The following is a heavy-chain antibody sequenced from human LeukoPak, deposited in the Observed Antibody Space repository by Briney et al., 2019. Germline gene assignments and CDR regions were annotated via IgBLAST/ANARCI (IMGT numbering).Heavy chain of an antibody. CDR3: ARNSESCPDY. V-gene: IGHV3-48*02. Sequence: GGSLRLSCAASGFTPSSYSMNWVRQAPGKGLEWVSYISPSSSTIYYADSVKGRFTISRDNAKNTLYLQMNSLRDEDTAVYYCARNSESCPDYWGQGTLVTVSS. J-gene: IGHJ4*02. CDR2: ISPSSSTI. CDR1: GFTPSSYS. D-gene: IGHD1-26*01.